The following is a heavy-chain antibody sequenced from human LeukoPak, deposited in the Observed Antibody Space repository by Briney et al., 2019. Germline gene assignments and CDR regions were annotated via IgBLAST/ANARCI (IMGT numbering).Heavy chain of an antibody. CDR1: GGSISSGGYS. J-gene: IGHJ4*02. CDR2: NYYGGNT. V-gene: IGHV4-30-4*07. CDR3: ASGPRNYYYSGSYHY. D-gene: IGHD3-10*01. Sequence: PSQTLSLTCAVSGGSISSGGYSWSWIRQPPGRGLEWIGYNYYGGNTNYNPSLRSRVTISMDTSKNQFSLKVNSVTAADTAVYFCASGPRNYYYSGSYHYWGQGTLVTVSS.